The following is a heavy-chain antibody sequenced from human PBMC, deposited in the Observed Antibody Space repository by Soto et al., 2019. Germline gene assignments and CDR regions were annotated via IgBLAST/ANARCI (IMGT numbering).Heavy chain of an antibody. D-gene: IGHD6-19*01. CDR1: GYTFTSYA. J-gene: IGHJ4*02. V-gene: IGHV1-3*01. CDR2: INAGNGNT. Sequence: QVQLVQSGAEVKKPGASVKVSCKASGYTFTSYAMHWVRQAPGQRLEWMGGINAGNGNTKYSQKFQGRVTITRDTSASPAYMELSSLRSEDTAVYYCARDPPYSSGWSYYFDYWGQGTLVTVSS. CDR3: ARDPPYSSGWSYYFDY.